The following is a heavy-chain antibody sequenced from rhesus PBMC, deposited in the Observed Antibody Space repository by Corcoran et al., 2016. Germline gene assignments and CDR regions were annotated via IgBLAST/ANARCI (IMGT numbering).Heavy chain of an antibody. CDR3: TSQYRWNNDY. Sequence: EVQLVESGGGLVQPGGSLRLSCAASGFTFGDYVMHWVRQAPGKCLEWVSSITNTDITIYYADSVKGRFTVSRDNAKNSLSLRVISRRAGDTAVYYCTSQYRWNNDYWGQGVLVTVSS. CDR2: ITNTDITI. D-gene: IGHD1-20*01. CDR1: GFTFGDYV. J-gene: IGHJ4*01. V-gene: IGHV3-7*01.